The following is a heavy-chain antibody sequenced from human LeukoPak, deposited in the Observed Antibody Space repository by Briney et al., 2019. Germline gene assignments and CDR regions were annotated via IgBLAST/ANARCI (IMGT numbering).Heavy chain of an antibody. J-gene: IGHJ4*02. Sequence: GGSLRLSCAASGFTFSDYYMSWIRQAPGKGLEGVSYISSSSSYIYYADSVKGRFTISRDNAKNSLYLQINSLRAEDTAVYYCARDDERVGATVLMDYWGQGTLVTVSS. CDR1: GFTFSDYY. D-gene: IGHD1-26*01. V-gene: IGHV3-11*06. CDR2: ISSSSSYI. CDR3: ARDDERVGATVLMDY.